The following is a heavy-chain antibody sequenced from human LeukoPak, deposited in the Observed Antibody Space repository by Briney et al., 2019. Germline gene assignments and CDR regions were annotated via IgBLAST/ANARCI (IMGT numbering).Heavy chain of an antibody. CDR2: IYTSGST. J-gene: IGHJ4*02. V-gene: IGHV4-61*02. D-gene: IGHD3-3*01. CDR3: ARSWSGYYTRGYSYFDY. Sequence: PSETLSLTCTVSGGSISSGSYYWSWIRQPAGKGLEWIGRIYTSGSTNYNPSLKSRVTISVDTSKNQFSLKLSSVTAADTDVYYCARSWSGYYTRGYSYFDYWGQGTLVTVSS. CDR1: GGSISSGSYY.